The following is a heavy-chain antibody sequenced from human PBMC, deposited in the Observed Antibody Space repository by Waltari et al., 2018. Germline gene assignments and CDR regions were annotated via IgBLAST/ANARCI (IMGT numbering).Heavy chain of an antibody. CDR3: ATDNLNAFHN. V-gene: IGHV1-18*04. Sequence: QVQLLQSGAEVKEPGASVKVCCRASGYSFTSVGISWVRLAPGQGLEWVGWVSPLNGKTNYAQNVQDRVTMTTDTSTSTAYMELRSLRFDDTAVYFCATDNLNAFHNWGQGTLVTVSS. D-gene: IGHD1-20*01. CDR2: VSPLNGKT. J-gene: IGHJ4*02. CDR1: GYSFTSVG.